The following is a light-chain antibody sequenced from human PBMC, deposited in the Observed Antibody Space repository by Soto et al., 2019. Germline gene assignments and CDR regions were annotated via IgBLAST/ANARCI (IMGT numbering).Light chain of an antibody. Sequence: QSALTQPASVSGSPGQSVTISCTGTSSDIGLYNYVSWYQQHPAKAPKLMVYDVTHRPSGVSNRFSGSKSGNTASLTISGLLVEDEADYYCTSYTNSNTLIFGGGTKLTVL. CDR1: SSDIGLYNY. V-gene: IGLV2-14*01. CDR2: DVT. CDR3: TSYTNSNTLI. J-gene: IGLJ2*01.